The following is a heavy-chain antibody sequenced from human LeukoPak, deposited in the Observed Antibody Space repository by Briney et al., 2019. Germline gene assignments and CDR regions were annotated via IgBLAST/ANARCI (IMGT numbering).Heavy chain of an antibody. Sequence: GASVKVSCKASGYTFTSYGISWVRQAPGQGLEWMGWISAYNGNTNYAQKLQGRVTMTTDTSTSTAYMELRSLRSDDTAVYYCARDCSSGSCYSVGFDYWGQGTLVTVSS. V-gene: IGHV1-18*01. CDR3: ARDCSSGSCYSVGFDY. CDR2: ISAYNGNT. J-gene: IGHJ4*02. CDR1: GYTFTSYG. D-gene: IGHD2-15*01.